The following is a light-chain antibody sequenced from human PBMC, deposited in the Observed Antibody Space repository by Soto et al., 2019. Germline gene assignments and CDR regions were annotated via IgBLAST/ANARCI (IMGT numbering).Light chain of an antibody. Sequence: DIQMTQSPSALSASVGDRVAITCRASQSISSWLAWYQQKPGKAPKLLIYKASSLESGVPSRFSGSGSGTEFTLTISSLQPDDFATYYCQQYNSYPPTFVQGTKVEIK. CDR2: KAS. V-gene: IGKV1-5*03. J-gene: IGKJ1*01. CDR1: QSISSW. CDR3: QQYNSYPPT.